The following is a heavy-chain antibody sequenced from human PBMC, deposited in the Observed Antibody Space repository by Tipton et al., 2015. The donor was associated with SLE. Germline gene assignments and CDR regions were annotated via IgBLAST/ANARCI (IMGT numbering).Heavy chain of an antibody. D-gene: IGHD7-27*01. V-gene: IGHV3-23*03. CDR3: AKDQAGQTGAAFDI. CDR1: GFTYSIYA. Sequence: SLRLSCAASGFTYSIYAMSWVRQAPGKGLEWVSMTYSGGSTYYADSVKGRFTISRDNSKNTLYLQMNSLRAEDTAVYYCAKDQAGQTGAAFDIWGHGTMVTVSS. CDR2: MTYSGGST. J-gene: IGHJ3*02.